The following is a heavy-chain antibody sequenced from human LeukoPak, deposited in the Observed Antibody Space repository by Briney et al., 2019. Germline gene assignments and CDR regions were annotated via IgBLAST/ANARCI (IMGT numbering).Heavy chain of an antibody. CDR2: ISGSGGST. CDR3: AKDLGPDYYDSSGYSHLFDY. Sequence: PGGSLRLSCAASGFTFSSYAMSWVRQAPGKGLEWVSAISGSGGSTYYADSVKGRFTISRDNSKNTLYLQMNSLRAEDTAVYYCAKDLGPDYYDSSGYSHLFDYWGQGTLVTVSS. V-gene: IGHV3-23*01. D-gene: IGHD3-22*01. CDR1: GFTFSSYA. J-gene: IGHJ4*02.